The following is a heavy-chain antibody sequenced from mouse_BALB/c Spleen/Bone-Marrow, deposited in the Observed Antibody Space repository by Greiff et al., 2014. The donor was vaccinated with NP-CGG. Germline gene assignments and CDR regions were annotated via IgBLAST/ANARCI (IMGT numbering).Heavy chain of an antibody. CDR1: GYTFTSYW. D-gene: IGHD2-1*01. V-gene: IGHV1S41*01. Sequence: DLVKPGASVKLSCKASGYTFTSYWINWIKQRPGQGLEWIGRIAPGSGSTYYNEMFKGKATLTVDTSSSTAYIQLSRLSSEDSAAYFCARFPIYYGSYWAMDYWGQGTSVTVSS. CDR3: ARFPIYYGSYWAMDY. J-gene: IGHJ4*01. CDR2: IAPGSGST.